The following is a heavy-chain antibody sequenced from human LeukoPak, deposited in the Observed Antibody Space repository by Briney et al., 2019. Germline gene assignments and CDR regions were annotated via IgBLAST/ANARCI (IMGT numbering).Heavy chain of an antibody. CDR2: IYYSGST. D-gene: IGHD4-11*01. CDR1: GGSISNYY. J-gene: IGHJ4*02. Sequence: SETLSLTCTVSGGSISNYYWSWIRQPPGKGLEWIGYIYYSGSTNYNPSLKSRVTISVDTSKNQFSLKLSSVTAADTAVYYCARDYSNSKAHDYWGQGTLVTVSS. V-gene: IGHV4-59*12. CDR3: ARDYSNSKAHDY.